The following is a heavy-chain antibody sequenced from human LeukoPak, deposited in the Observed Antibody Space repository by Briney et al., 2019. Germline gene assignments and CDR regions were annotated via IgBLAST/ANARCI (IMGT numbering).Heavy chain of an antibody. CDR1: GFTFSSYG. CDR2: INSDGSST. D-gene: IGHD6-13*01. Sequence: GGSLRLSCAASGFTFSSYGMHWVRQAPGKGLVWVSRINSDGSSTSYADSVKGRFTISRDNAKNSLYLQMNSLRAEDTAVYYCARDASISYSSSWYTSDYWGQETLVTVSS. J-gene: IGHJ4*02. CDR3: ARDASISYSSSWYTSDY. V-gene: IGHV3-74*01.